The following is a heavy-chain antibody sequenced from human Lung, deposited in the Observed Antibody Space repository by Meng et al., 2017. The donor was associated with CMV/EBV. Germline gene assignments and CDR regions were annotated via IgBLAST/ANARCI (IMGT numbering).Heavy chain of an antibody. CDR3: ARAPIRVLRFMEWNYYYYGMDV. V-gene: IGHV1-18*01. Sequence: ASVKVSXKASGYTFTSYGISWVRQAPGQGLEWMGWISAYNGNTNYAQKLQGRVTMTTDTSTSTAYMELRSLRSDDTAVYYCARAPIRVLRFMEWNYYYYGMDVWGKGTTVTVSS. CDR2: ISAYNGNT. J-gene: IGHJ6*04. D-gene: IGHD3-3*01. CDR1: GYTFTSYG.